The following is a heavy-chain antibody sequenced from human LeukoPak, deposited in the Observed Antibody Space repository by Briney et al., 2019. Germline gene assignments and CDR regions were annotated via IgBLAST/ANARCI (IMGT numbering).Heavy chain of an antibody. D-gene: IGHD3-10*01. J-gene: IGHJ4*02. CDR3: TTDLGTYYHGSQRLIPIDY. V-gene: IGHV3-15*01. CDR1: GFSFKNVW. CDR2: IKSKTDGETT. Sequence: MSGGSLRLSCAASGFSFKNVWMSWVRQAPGKGLEWIGRIKSKTDGETTDYAEPVRGRFTISRDDSKSAVYLQMNSLKIEDTAVYYCTTDLGTYYHGSQRLIPIDYWGQGTLVTVSS.